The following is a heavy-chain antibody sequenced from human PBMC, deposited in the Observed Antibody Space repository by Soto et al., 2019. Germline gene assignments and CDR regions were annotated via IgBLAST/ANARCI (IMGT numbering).Heavy chain of an antibody. CDR1: GGTFSSYA. CDR2: IIPIFGTA. Sequence: QVQLVQSGAEVKKPGSSVKVSCKASGGTFSSYAISWVRQAPGQGREWMGGIIPIFGTANYAQKFQGRVRITAGESTSTASMELSSLRSEDMAVYYCAGPSIEGFDPWGQGTLVTVSS. V-gene: IGHV1-69*12. J-gene: IGHJ5*02. CDR3: AGPSIEGFDP.